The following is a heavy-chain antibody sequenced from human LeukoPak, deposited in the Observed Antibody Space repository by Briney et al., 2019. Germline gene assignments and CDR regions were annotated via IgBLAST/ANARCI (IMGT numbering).Heavy chain of an antibody. Sequence: GGSLRLSCAASGFTFSSYSMNWVRQAPGKGLEWVSYISSSSSTIYYADSVKGRFTISRDNAKNSLYLQMNSLRAEDTSVYYCARGKYYYESSGYPRPDAFDIWGQGTMVTVSS. CDR1: GFTFSSYS. V-gene: IGHV3-48*04. D-gene: IGHD3-22*01. CDR3: ARGKYYYESSGYPRPDAFDI. J-gene: IGHJ3*02. CDR2: ISSSSSTI.